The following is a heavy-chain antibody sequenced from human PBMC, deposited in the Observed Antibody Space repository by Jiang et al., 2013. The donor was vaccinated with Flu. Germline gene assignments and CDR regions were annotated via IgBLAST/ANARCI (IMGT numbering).Heavy chain of an antibody. J-gene: IGHJ6*02. CDR1: GGSISSYY. CDR3: ARCLGEVVAAHYYYYGMDV. V-gene: IGHV4-59*01. Sequence: GSGLVKPSETLSLTCTVAGGSISSYYWSWIRQPPGKGLEWIGYIYYSGSTNYNPSLKSRVTISVDTSKNQFSLKLSSVTAADTAVYYCARCLGEVVAAHYYYYGMDVWGQRGPRSPSP. D-gene: IGHD2-15*01. CDR2: IYYSGST.